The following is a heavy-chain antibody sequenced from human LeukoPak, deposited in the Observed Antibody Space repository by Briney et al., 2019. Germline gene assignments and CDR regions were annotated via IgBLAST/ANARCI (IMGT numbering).Heavy chain of an antibody. D-gene: IGHD2-15*01. J-gene: IGHJ3*02. V-gene: IGHV3-33*08. CDR3: ARDQHCSGGSCYWNDAFDI. CDR1: GFAFSSYA. Sequence: GRSLRLSCAASGFAFSSYAMHWVRQAPGKGLEWVAIIWYDGSNKYYADSVKGRFTISRDNSKNTLSLQMNSLRAEDTAVYYCARDQHCSGGSCYWNDAFDIWGQGTMVTVSS. CDR2: IWYDGSNK.